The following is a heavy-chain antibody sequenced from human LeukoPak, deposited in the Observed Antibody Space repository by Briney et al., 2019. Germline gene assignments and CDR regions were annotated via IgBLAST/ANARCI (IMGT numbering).Heavy chain of an antibody. D-gene: IGHD5-24*01. CDR3: ARDGDGYNFDF. CDR2: ITRDGSYA. V-gene: IGHV3-74*01. CDR1: GFAFSNCW. Sequence: PGGSLRLSCAASGFAFSNCWMHWVRQVPGKGLVWVSRITRDGSYANYADSVKGRFTFSRDNARNTLYLQMNSLRAEDTAVYYCARDGDGYNFDFWGQGALVTVSS. J-gene: IGHJ4*02.